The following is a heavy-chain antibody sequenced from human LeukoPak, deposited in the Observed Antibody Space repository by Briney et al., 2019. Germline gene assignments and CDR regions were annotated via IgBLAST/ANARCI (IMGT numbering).Heavy chain of an antibody. CDR3: ARSYYDSSGYYFD. CDR2: IIPILGIA. CDR1: GGTFSSYA. V-gene: IGHV1-69*04. Sequence: GASVKVSCKASGGTFSSYAISWVRQAPGQGLEWVGRIIPILGIANYAQKFQGRVTITADKSTSTAYMELSSLRSEDTAVYYCARSYYDSSGYYFDWGQGTLVTVSS. J-gene: IGHJ4*02. D-gene: IGHD3-22*01.